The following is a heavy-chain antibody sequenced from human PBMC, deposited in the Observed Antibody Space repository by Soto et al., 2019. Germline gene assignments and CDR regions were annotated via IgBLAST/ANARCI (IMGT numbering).Heavy chain of an antibody. CDR2: IYSGGST. D-gene: IGHD5-18*01. CDR1: GFTVSSNY. CDR3: ARVGDSYGYLFDY. V-gene: IGHV3-66*01. J-gene: IGHJ4*02. Sequence: EVQLVESGGGLVQPGGSLRLSCAASGFTVSSNYMSWVRQAPGKGLEWVSVIYSGGSTYYADSVKGRFTISRDNSKNTLYLQMNSQRAEDTAVYYCARVGDSYGYLFDYWGQGTLVTVSS.